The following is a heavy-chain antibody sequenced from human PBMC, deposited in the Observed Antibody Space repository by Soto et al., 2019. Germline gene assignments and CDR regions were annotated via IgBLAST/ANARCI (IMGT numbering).Heavy chain of an antibody. Sequence: SETLSLTCTVSGGSISSSYWSWIRQPPGKGLEWIGYIYDSGSTYYNSSLKSRLTMSVDTSKNQFSLRLTSVTAADTAVYFCAMYLGLDFDAFDIWGRGTLVTVSS. V-gene: IGHV4-59*04. CDR2: IYDSGST. D-gene: IGHD1-1*01. J-gene: IGHJ3*02. CDR3: AMYLGLDFDAFDI. CDR1: GGSISSSY.